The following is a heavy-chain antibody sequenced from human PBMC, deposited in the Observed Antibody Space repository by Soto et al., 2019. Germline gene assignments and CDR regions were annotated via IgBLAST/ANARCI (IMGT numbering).Heavy chain of an antibody. CDR1: GDSFKDYY. CDR3: ARESGGATATLDYYYFYMDV. J-gene: IGHJ6*03. CDR2: INPNGGAT. D-gene: IGHD5-12*01. Sequence: ASVKVSCKTSGDSFKDYYIHWVRQAPGQGLEWMGWINPNGGATKYAQKFQGRVTVTRDTSIRTVYMELSSLRSDDTAVYYCARESGGATATLDYYYFYMDVWGKGTTVTVSS. V-gene: IGHV1-2*02.